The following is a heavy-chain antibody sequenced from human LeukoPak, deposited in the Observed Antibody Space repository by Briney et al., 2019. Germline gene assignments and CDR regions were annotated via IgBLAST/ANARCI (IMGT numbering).Heavy chain of an antibody. V-gene: IGHV3-7*01. CDR1: GFTFSSYW. J-gene: IGHJ4*02. CDR2: IKQDGSEK. CDR3: ARGGGYYYFDY. Sequence: GGSLRLSCAASGFTFSSYWMSWVRQAPGKGLEWVANIKQDGSEKYYVDSVKGRFAISRDNAKNSLYLQMNSLSAEDTAVYYCARGGGYYYFDYWGQGTLVTVSS. D-gene: IGHD3-22*01.